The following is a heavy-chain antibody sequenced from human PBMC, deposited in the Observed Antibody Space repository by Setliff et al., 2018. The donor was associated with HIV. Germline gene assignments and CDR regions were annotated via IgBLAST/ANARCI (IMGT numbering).Heavy chain of an antibody. V-gene: IGHV4-31*03. CDR2: IFYRGST. D-gene: IGHD3-9*01. CDR3: AGGRYFRDIRDSRFDF. CDR1: NGSISSGNHY. Sequence: PSETLSLTCTVSNGSISSGNHYWSWIRQHPGKGLEWIGYIFYRGSTYYNASLASRLIMSLDPSKNQFSLKLNSMTAADTAMYYCAGGRYFRDIRDSRFDFWGQGMLVTVSS. J-gene: IGHJ4*02.